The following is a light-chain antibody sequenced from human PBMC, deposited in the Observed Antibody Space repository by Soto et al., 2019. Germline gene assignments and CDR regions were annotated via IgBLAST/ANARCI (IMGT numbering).Light chain of an antibody. CDR1: QSVASN. CDR3: QQYDRWPLT. V-gene: IGKV3-15*01. J-gene: IGKJ4*01. Sequence: EIVMTQSPATLSVSPGERATLSCRASQSVASNLAWFQQTPGQAPRLLFYGASTRATGFPARFSGSGSGTEFTLTISSLQSEDFAVYYCQQYDRWPLTFGGGTKVDIK. CDR2: GAS.